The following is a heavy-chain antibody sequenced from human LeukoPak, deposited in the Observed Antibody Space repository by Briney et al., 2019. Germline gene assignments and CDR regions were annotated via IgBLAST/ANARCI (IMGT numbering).Heavy chain of an antibody. J-gene: IGHJ6*03. CDR1: GGSISSYY. CDR2: IYYSGST. D-gene: IGHD2/OR15-2a*01. CDR3: ARVNSYYYMDV. Sequence: SETLSLTCTVSGGSISSYYWSWIRQPPGKGLEWIGYIYYSGSTNYNPSLKSRVTMFIDLSKNQFSLRLSSVTAADTALYYCARVNSYYYMDVWGKGTTVTISS. V-gene: IGHV4-59*12.